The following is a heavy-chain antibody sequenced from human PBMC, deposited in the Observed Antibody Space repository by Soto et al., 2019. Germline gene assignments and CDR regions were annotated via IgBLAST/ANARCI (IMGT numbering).Heavy chain of an antibody. CDR1: GFTFNHYA. CDR3: AKDYTVAADPSSVIILVY. Sequence: GGSLRLSCAASGFTFNHYAMSWVRQAPGKGLEWVSIIIANGGTFYADSVKGRFTISRDNSKNTVYLQMSSLRVEDTAIYYCAKDYTVAADPSSVIILVYWGQGALVTVSS. D-gene: IGHD2-15*01. CDR2: IIANGGT. V-gene: IGHV3-23*01. J-gene: IGHJ4*02.